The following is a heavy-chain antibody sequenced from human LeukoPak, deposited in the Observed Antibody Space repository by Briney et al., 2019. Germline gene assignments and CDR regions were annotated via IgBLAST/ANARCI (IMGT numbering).Heavy chain of an antibody. D-gene: IGHD6-19*01. Sequence: SETLSLTCAVYGGSFSGYYWSWIRQPPGKGLEWIGEINHSGSTNYNPSLKSRVTISVDTSKNQFSLKLSSVTAADTAVYYCARPPPYSSGWIYFQHWGQGTLVTVSS. CDR2: INHSGST. V-gene: IGHV4-34*01. J-gene: IGHJ1*01. CDR3: ARPPPYSSGWIYFQH. CDR1: GGSFSGYY.